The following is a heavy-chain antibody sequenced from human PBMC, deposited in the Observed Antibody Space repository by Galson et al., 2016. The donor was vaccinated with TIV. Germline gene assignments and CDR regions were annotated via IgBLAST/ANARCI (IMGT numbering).Heavy chain of an antibody. CDR3: ARLVSRSWYADWFDP. CDR2: MNPDNAKT. J-gene: IGHJ5*02. Sequence: SVKVSCKASGYTFTNDHIHWVRQVSGQGPEWVGWMNPDNAKTGFAQKFQGRVAMTRNTSVSTVYMELSMLTSEDTAVYYCARLVSRSWYADWFDPWGQGTLVTASS. V-gene: IGHV1-8*01. D-gene: IGHD6-13*01. CDR1: GYTFTNDH.